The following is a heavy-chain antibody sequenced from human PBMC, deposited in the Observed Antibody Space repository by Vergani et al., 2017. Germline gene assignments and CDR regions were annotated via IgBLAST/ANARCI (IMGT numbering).Heavy chain of an antibody. V-gene: IGHV4-39*01. CDR3: ARHSTVEWLVKLGWIAP. CDR1: GASIRSSNYY. D-gene: IGHD6-19*01. J-gene: IGHJ5*02. Sequence: QLQLQESGPRLVKPSATLSMTCSVSGASIRSSNYYWGWIRQPPGKGLEWIASIYYSGSTYYNPSLKSRVTISVDTSKNQFSLKLSSVTAADTAVYFCARHSTVEWLVKLGWIAPWGQGILVTVSS. CDR2: IYYSGST.